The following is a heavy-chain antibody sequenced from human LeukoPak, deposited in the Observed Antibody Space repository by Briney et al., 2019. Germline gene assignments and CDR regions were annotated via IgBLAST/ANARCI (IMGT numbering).Heavy chain of an antibody. V-gene: IGHV1-2*02. CDR2: INCNSGDT. J-gene: IGHJ5*02. Sequence: GSVKVSCKTSGYSFTNYYIHWVRLAPGQGLEWMGWINCNSGDTLYAQKFQGRVTMTRDTSITTAYLDVSSLRYDDTAVYYCAKGDWFDPWGQGTLVTVSS. CDR3: AKGDWFDP. CDR1: GYSFTNYY.